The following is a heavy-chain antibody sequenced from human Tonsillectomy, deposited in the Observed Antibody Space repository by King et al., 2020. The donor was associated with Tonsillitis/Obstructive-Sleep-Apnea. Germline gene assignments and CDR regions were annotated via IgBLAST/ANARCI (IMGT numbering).Heavy chain of an antibody. Sequence: QLVQSGGGLVQPGGSLRLSCAASGFTFSSYEMNWVRQAPGKGLEWVSYISSSGSTIYYADSVKGRFTISRDNAKNSLYLQMNSLRAEDTAVYYCASSPAPRGPSAGKWGQGTLVTVSS. CDR1: GFTFSSYE. CDR3: ASSPAPRGPSAGK. CDR2: ISSSGSTI. J-gene: IGHJ4*02. V-gene: IGHV3-48*03.